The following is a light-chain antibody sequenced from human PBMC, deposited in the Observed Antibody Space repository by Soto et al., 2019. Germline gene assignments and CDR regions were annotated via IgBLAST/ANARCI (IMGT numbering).Light chain of an antibody. CDR3: QQRSNWPSLT. Sequence: EIVLTQSPATLSLSPGERDTLSCRASQSVSSYLAWYQQKPGQAPRLLIYDASTRATGIPARFSGSGSGTDFTLTISSLEPEDFAFYYCQQRSNWPSLTFGGGTKVDIK. J-gene: IGKJ4*01. CDR2: DAS. V-gene: IGKV3-11*01. CDR1: QSVSSY.